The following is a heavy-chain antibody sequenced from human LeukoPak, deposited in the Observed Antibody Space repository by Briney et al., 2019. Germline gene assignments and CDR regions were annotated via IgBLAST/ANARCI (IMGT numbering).Heavy chain of an antibody. V-gene: IGHV3-7*01. CDR1: VFTFSNYW. D-gene: IGHD6-19*01. Sequence: GGSLRLSCAASVFTFSNYWRSWVRQAPGKGLELVASIHQHGNEKYYVDSVRGRFTISRDNAKNSLYLQMSSLRAEDTAVYYCAKDRDSSGWYFDYWGQGTLVTVSS. CDR2: IHQHGNEK. CDR3: AKDRDSSGWYFDY. J-gene: IGHJ4*02.